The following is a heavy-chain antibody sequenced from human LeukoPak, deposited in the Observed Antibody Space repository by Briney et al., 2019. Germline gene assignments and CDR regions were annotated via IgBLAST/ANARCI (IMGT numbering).Heavy chain of an antibody. CDR3: SKGGNSNYYYYMDV. CDR2: IRYDGSNK. D-gene: IGHD4-23*01. Sequence: GGSLRLSCAASGFTSTTYGMHWVRQAPGEGLEWVAFIRYDGSNKYYADSVKGRFTISRDNSKNTLYLQMNSLRAEDAAVYYCSKGGNSNYYYYMDVWGKGTTVTVSS. J-gene: IGHJ6*03. CDR1: GFTSTTYG. V-gene: IGHV3-30*02.